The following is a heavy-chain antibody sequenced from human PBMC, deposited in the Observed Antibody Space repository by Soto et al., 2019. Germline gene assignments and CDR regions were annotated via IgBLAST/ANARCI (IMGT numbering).Heavy chain of an antibody. J-gene: IGHJ6*02. CDR2: ISSSGGST. V-gene: IGHV3-23*01. CDR3: AKSGNGGNGIAGYSSSYFYDYYYGRDV. D-gene: IGHD5-12*01. Sequence: EVELFESGGDLVQPGGSLRLSCAASGFTFSSYAMIWVRQAPGKGLEWVSAISSSGGSTYYAESVTGRFTISRDNFKNTLYLHVNSLRAEDTAVDYCAKSGNGGNGIAGYSSSYFYDYYYGRDVWGQWTTFTVTS. CDR1: GFTFSSYA.